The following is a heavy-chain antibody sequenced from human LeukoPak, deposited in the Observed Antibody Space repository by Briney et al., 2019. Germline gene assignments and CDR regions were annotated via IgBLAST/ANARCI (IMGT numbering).Heavy chain of an antibody. V-gene: IGHV1-69*04. J-gene: IGHJ6*02. CDR2: IMPIFGIA. Sequence: ASVNVSCQASGGTFSSYAISWVRQAPGQGLEWMGRIMPIFGIANYAQKFQGRVTITADKSTSTAYMELSSLRSEDTAVYYCALSPVVKDGYYGMDVWGQGTTVTVSS. CDR3: ALSPVVKDGYYGMDV. D-gene: IGHD4-23*01. CDR1: GGTFSSYA.